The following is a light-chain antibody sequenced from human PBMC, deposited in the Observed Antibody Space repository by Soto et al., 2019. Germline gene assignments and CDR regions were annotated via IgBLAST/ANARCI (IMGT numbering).Light chain of an antibody. J-gene: IGKJ3*01. CDR2: GAS. Sequence: EVELTQSPATLSVSPGERATLSCRASQNVKSNFAWYQQKPGQAPRLLIFGASTRATGIPARFSGSGSETECILAVSRVQSEDFTVSHCQPYNEWPLTLGHGTKVDIK. CDR1: QNVKSN. CDR3: QPYNEWPLT. V-gene: IGKV3-15*01.